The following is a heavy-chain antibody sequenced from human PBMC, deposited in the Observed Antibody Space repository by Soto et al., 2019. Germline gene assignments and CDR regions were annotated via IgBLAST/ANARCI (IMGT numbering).Heavy chain of an antibody. CDR2: IIPIFGTA. J-gene: IGHJ5*02. Sequence: QVQLVQSGVEVKKPGSSVKVSCKASGGTFSSYAISWVRQAPGQGLEWMGGIIPIFGTANYAQKFQGRVTITADESTSTAYMELSSLRSEDTAVYYCARVLRVRGPDPLNWFDPWGQGTLVTVSS. V-gene: IGHV1-69*01. D-gene: IGHD3-10*01. CDR1: GGTFSSYA. CDR3: ARVLRVRGPDPLNWFDP.